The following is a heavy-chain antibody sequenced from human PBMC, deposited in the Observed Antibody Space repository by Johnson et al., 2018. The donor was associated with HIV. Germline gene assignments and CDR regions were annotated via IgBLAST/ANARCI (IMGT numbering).Heavy chain of an antibody. CDR3: ATECVFSEWLRRPFDAFDV. D-gene: IGHD3-3*01. Sequence: VQLVESGGDLVKPGGSLRLSCAASGFTFSNAWMNWVRQAPGKGLEWVGRIKSKRDGGTTDYAAPVKGRFTISRDDSKNTVYLQMNSLKSDDTAMYYCATECVFSEWLRRPFDAFDVRGQGTMVTVSS. CDR2: IKSKRDGGTT. CDR1: GFTFSNAW. J-gene: IGHJ3*01. V-gene: IGHV3-15*01.